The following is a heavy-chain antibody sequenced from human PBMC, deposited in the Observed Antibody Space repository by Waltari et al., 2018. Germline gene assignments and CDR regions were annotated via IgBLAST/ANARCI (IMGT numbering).Heavy chain of an antibody. CDR2: ISWNSGSI. D-gene: IGHD3-10*01. CDR3: AKDGYYGSGSYYDY. J-gene: IGHJ4*02. Sequence: EVQLVESGGGLVQPGRSLRLSCAASGFTFDIYAIHWARHAPGKGLEWVSGISWNSGSIGYADSVKGRFTISRDNAKNSLYLQMNSLRAEDTALYYCAKDGYYGSGSYYDYWGQGTLVTVSS. V-gene: IGHV3-9*01. CDR1: GFTFDIYA.